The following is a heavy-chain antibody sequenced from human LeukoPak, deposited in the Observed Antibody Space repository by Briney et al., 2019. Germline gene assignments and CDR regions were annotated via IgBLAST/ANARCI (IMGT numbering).Heavy chain of an antibody. CDR2: IKSKTDGGTT. J-gene: IGHJ6*03. V-gene: IGHV3-15*01. Sequence: PGGSLRLSCAASGFTFSNAWMSWVRQAPGKGLEWVGRIKSKTDGGTTDYAAPVKGRFTISRDDSKNTLYLQMNSLKTEDTAVYYCTTGMWYYGSGSYVYYYYYYMDVWGKGTTVTVSS. CDR1: GFTFSNAW. D-gene: IGHD3-10*01. CDR3: TTGMWYYGSGSYVYYYYYYMDV.